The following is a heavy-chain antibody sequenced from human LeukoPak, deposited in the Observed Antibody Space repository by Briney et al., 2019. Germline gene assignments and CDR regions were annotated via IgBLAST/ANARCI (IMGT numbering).Heavy chain of an antibody. Sequence: SETLSLTCTVSGGSISSNYWSWIRQPPGKGLESIGYIYYSGSTNYNPSLKSRVTMSVDTSKNQFSLKVSSVTAADTVVYYCAKLVSSGWYYDYWGQGTLVTVSS. D-gene: IGHD6-19*01. CDR2: IYYSGST. CDR3: AKLVSSGWYYDY. V-gene: IGHV4-59*08. CDR1: GGSISSNY. J-gene: IGHJ4*02.